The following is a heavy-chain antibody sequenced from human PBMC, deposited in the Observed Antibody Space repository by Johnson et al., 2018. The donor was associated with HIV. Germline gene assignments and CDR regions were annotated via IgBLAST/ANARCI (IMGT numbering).Heavy chain of an antibody. D-gene: IGHD6-13*01. CDR2: ISYDGSNK. J-gene: IGHJ3*02. V-gene: IGHV3-30-3*02. Sequence: QMQLVESGGGVVQPGRSLRLSCAASGFTFSSYAMHWVRQAPGKGLAWVAVISYDGSNKYYADYVKGRFTISRDNSKNTLYLQMNSLRAEDTALYYCEKAVAGGCDAFDIWGQGTMVTVSS. CDR1: GFTFSSYA. CDR3: EKAVAGGCDAFDI.